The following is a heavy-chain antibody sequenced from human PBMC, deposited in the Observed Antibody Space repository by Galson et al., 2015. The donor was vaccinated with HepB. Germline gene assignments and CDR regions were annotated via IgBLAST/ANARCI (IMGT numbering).Heavy chain of an antibody. CDR2: IIPRSGGV. CDR3: AKGDHWLMT. CDR1: GYTFTDVY. J-gene: IGHJ5*02. V-gene: IGHV1-2*06. Sequence: SVKVSCKASGYTFTDVYIHWVRQAPGQGLEWVGRIIPRSGGVNYARKFLGRVTMTRDTSIDTAYMELTRLNSDDTAVYYCAKGDHWLMTWGQGTLVTVSS. D-gene: IGHD6-19*01.